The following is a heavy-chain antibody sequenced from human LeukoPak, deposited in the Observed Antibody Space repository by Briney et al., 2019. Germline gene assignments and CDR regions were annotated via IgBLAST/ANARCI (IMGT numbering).Heavy chain of an antibody. CDR1: GGSISSYY. CDR2: IYYSGST. J-gene: IGHJ6*03. Sequence: PETLSLTRTVSGGSISSYYWSWIRQPPGKGLEWIGYIYYSGSTNYNPSLKSRVTISVDTSKNQFSLKLSSVTAADTAVYYCARADCSSTSCYRSYYYYMDVWGKGTTVTVSS. CDR3: ARADCSSTSCYRSYYYYMDV. V-gene: IGHV4-59*01. D-gene: IGHD2-2*02.